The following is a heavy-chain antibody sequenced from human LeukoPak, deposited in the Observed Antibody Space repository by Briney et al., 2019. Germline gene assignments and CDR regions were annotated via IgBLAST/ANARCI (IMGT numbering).Heavy chain of an antibody. CDR2: INPNSGGT. J-gene: IGHJ4*02. V-gene: IGHV1-2*02. D-gene: IGHD4-17*01. CDR3: ASSTVTTYLDY. Sequence: ASVKVSCKASGYTFTGYYMHWVRQAPGQGLEWMGWINPNSGGTNYAQKFQGRVTMTTDTSTSTAYMELRSLRSDDTAVYYCASSTVTTYLDYWGQGTLVTVSS. CDR1: GYTFTGYY.